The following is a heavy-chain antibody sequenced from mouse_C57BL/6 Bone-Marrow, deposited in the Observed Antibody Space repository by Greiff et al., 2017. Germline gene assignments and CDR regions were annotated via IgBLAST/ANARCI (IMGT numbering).Heavy chain of an antibody. V-gene: IGHV14-1*01. CDR2: IDPEDGDT. D-gene: IGHD1-1*01. J-gene: IGHJ1*03. CDR3: TGYYGSSPYWYFDV. CDR1: GFNIKDYY. Sequence: EVQLQQSGAELVRPGASVKLSCTASGFNIKDYYMHWVKQRPEQGLEWIGRIDPEDGDTEYAPKFQGKDTMTADTSSNTAYLQLSSLTSEDTAVYYWTGYYGSSPYWYFDVWGTGTTVTVSS.